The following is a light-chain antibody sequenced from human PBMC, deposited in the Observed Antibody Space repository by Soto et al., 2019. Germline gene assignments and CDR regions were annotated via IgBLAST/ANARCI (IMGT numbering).Light chain of an antibody. CDR2: LEGSGSY. CDR3: ETWDFNTRV. J-gene: IGLJ3*02. Sequence: QPVLTQSSSASASLGSSVKLTCTLSSGHSSYIIAWHQQQPGKAPRYLMKLEGSGSYNTGSGVPDRFSGSSSGADRYLTISNLPFEDEADYYCETWDFNTRVFGGGTKVTVL. V-gene: IGLV4-60*02. CDR1: SGHSSYI.